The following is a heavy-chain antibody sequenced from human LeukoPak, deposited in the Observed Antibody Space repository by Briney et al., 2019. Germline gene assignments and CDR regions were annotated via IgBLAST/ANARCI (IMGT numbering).Heavy chain of an antibody. V-gene: IGHV3-23*01. Sequence: PGGSLRLSCAASGFTFSSYAMSWVRQAPGKGLEWVSAISGSGGSTYYADSVKGRFTISRDNSKNTLYLQMNSLRAEDTAVYYCAKDLLKESTGGSSDYWDQGTLVTVSS. J-gene: IGHJ4*02. D-gene: IGHD2-15*01. CDR3: AKDLLKESTGGSSDY. CDR2: ISGSGGST. CDR1: GFTFSSYA.